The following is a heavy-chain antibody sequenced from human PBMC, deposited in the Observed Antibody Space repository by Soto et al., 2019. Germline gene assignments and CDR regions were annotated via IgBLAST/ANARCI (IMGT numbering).Heavy chain of an antibody. CDR1: VFTFSGYA. V-gene: IGHV3-23*01. D-gene: IGHD3-10*01. CDR2: ISGSGANI. CDR3: ARRTSYGSGSYMYYYYGLDV. Sequence: PWWSLRLSCAASVFTFSGYAMTWVRQAPGKGLEWVSGISGSGANIYYADSVKGRFTISRDNSKNTLYLQMNSLRAEDTAVYSCARRTSYGSGSYMYYYYGLDVWGQGTAVTVSS. J-gene: IGHJ6*02.